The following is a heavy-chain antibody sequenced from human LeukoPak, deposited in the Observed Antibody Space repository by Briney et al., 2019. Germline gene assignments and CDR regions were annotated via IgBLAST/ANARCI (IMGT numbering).Heavy chain of an antibody. CDR1: GGSISSSSYY. J-gene: IGHJ4*02. D-gene: IGHD3-22*01. Sequence: PSETLSLTCTVSGGSISSSSYYWGWIRQPPGKGLECIGSMYYSGSTFYNPPLKSRVSISVDTPKNQFSLKLSSVTAADTAVYYCVRLNGGYYEAIFDYWGQGTLVTLSS. CDR3: VRLNGGYYEAIFDY. V-gene: IGHV4-39*01. CDR2: MYYSGST.